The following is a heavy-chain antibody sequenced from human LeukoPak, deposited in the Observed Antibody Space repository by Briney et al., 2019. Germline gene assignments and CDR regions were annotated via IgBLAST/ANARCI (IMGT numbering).Heavy chain of an antibody. D-gene: IGHD2-15*01. V-gene: IGHV4-59*08. J-gene: IGHJ4*02. CDR3: ARHGSGGLFDY. CDR2: IYYSGST. CDR1: GGSISGYY. Sequence: SETLSLTCTVSGGSISGYYWSWIRQPPGKGLEWIGNIYYSGSTNYNPSFKSRVTISVDTSKNQFSLKLSSVTAADTAVYYCARHGSGGLFDYWGQGTLVTVSS.